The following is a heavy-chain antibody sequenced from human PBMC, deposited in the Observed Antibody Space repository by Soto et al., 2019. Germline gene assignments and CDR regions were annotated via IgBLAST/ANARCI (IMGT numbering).Heavy chain of an antibody. CDR2: ISYDGSNK. J-gene: IGHJ4*02. V-gene: IGHV3-30*18. D-gene: IGHD4-17*01. CDR1: GFSFSRYG. CDR3: AKGHDYGDYCDY. Sequence: QVPLVESGGGMVQPGRSLRLSCAASGFSFSRYGMHWVRQAPGKGLEWVAVISYDGSNKYYADSVKGRFTISRDNSKNTLDLQMNSLRAEDTAVYFCAKGHDYGDYCDYWGQGTLVTVSS.